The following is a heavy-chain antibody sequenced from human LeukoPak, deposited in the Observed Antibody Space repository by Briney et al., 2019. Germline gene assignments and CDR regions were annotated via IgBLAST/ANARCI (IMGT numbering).Heavy chain of an antibody. V-gene: IGHV3-66*01. CDR3: AREGHCSTTSCALDAIEI. Sequence: PGGSLRLSCAASGFTVSSNYMSWVRQAPGKGLEWVSVIYSGGSTYYADSVKGRFTISRDNSKNALYLQMNSLRAEDTAVYYCAREGHCSTTSCALDAIEIWGQGTLVAVSS. CDR1: GFTVSSNY. CDR2: IYSGGST. D-gene: IGHD2-2*01. J-gene: IGHJ3*02.